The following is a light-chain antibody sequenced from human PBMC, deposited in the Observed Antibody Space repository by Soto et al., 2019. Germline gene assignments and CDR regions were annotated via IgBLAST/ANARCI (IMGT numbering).Light chain of an antibody. CDR2: EVS. CDR3: SSYTSSNTYV. V-gene: IGLV2-14*01. J-gene: IGLJ1*01. Sequence: SVLTQPASVSGSPGQSITISCTGTSSDVGGYNYVSWYQQHPGKAPKLMIYEVSNRLSGVSNRFSGSKSGNTASLTISGLQAEDEADYYCSSYTSSNTYVFGTGTKVTVL. CDR1: SSDVGGYNY.